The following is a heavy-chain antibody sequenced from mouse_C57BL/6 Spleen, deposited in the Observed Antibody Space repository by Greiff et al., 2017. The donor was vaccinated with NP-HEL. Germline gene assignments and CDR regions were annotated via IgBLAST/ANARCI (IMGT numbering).Heavy chain of an antibody. J-gene: IGHJ3*01. CDR2: IDPSDSET. D-gene: IGHD1-1*01. CDR3: ARSHYYGSSFWFAY. V-gene: IGHV1-52*01. Sequence: QVQLQQSGAELVRPGSSVKLSCKASGYTFTSYWMHWVKQRPIQGLEWIGNIDPSDSETHYNQKFKDKATLTVDKSSSTAYMQLSSLTSEDSAVYYCARSHYYGSSFWFAYWGQGTLVTVSA. CDR1: GYTFTSYW.